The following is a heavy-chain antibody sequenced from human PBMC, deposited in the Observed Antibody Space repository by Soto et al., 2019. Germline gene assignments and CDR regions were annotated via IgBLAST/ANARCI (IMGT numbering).Heavy chain of an antibody. Sequence: SETLSLTCAVSGGSISSSNWWSWVRQPPGKGLEWIGEIYHSGSTNYNPSLKSRVTISVDKSKNQFSLKLSSVTAADTAVYYCARGVTIVGAIDDAFDIWGQGTMVTVSS. CDR3: ARGVTIVGAIDDAFDI. CDR1: GGSISSSNW. V-gene: IGHV4-4*02. D-gene: IGHD1-26*01. CDR2: IYHSGST. J-gene: IGHJ3*02.